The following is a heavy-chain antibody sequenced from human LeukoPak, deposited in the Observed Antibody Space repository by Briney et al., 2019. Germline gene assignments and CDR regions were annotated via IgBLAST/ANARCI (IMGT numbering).Heavy chain of an antibody. Sequence: SETLSLTCTVSGGSISSSNYYWVWIRQPPGMTLEWIGSIYYSGITYYNPSLKSRVTISVDTSKNQFSLKLSSVTAADTAVYYCAREGYYGSGSSHYFDYWGQGTLVTVSS. CDR2: IYYSGIT. CDR1: GGSISSSNYY. D-gene: IGHD3-10*01. CDR3: AREGYYGSGSSHYFDY. V-gene: IGHV4-39*07. J-gene: IGHJ4*02.